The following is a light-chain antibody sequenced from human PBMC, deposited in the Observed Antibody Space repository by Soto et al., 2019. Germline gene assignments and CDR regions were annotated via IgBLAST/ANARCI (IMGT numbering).Light chain of an antibody. CDR1: QSFSSS. CDR3: QPRYRTPPA. Sequence: DIQMTQSPSSLSASVGDRVTITCRASQSFSSSLNWYQQKPGKAPKLLIYAASSLQIGVPSRFSGSGSGTDFTLTISSLQPEDFATYDCQPRYRTPPAFGQGTKGEIK. V-gene: IGKV1-39*01. J-gene: IGKJ1*01. CDR2: AAS.